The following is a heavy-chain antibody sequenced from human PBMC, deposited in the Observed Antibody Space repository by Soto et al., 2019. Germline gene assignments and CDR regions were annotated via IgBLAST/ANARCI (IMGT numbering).Heavy chain of an antibody. Sequence: SVKVTCKAFGGTFISYAIIWVRQAPGQGLEWMGGIIPIFGTANYAQKFQGRVTITADESTSTAYMELSSLRSEDTAVYYCARDRGQRLVPHYYYYYGMEVWGQGTTVTVSS. CDR1: GGTFISYA. CDR3: ARDRGQRLVPHYYYYYGMEV. V-gene: IGHV1-69*13. J-gene: IGHJ6*02. CDR2: IIPIFGTA. D-gene: IGHD6-13*01.